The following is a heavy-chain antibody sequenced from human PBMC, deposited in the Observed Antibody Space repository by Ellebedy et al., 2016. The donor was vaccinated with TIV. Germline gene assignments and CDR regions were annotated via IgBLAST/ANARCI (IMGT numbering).Heavy chain of an antibody. CDR1: GGSFSGYY. V-gene: IGHV4-34*01. CDR2: INHSGST. D-gene: IGHD3-3*01. Sequence: SETLSLXXAVYGGSFSGYYWSWIRQPPGKGLEWIGEINHSGSTNYNPSLKSRVTISVDTSKNQFSLKLSSVTAADTAVYYCARGSGYRGFDYWGQGTLVTVSS. J-gene: IGHJ4*02. CDR3: ARGSGYRGFDY.